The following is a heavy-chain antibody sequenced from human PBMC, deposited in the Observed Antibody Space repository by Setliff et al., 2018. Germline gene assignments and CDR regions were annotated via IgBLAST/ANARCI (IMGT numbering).Heavy chain of an antibody. CDR3: ARGRNVAARLFDS. D-gene: IGHD6-6*01. Sequence: SETLSLTCTVSGDPMSSRRYYWAWIRQPAGKGLEWIGQIYTSWSTNYNPSLKSRVTISVDTSKNQFSLKLSSVTAADTAVYFCARGRNVAARLFDSWGQGTRVTVSS. CDR2: IYTSWST. V-gene: IGHV4-61*09. CDR1: GDPMSSRRYY. J-gene: IGHJ4*02.